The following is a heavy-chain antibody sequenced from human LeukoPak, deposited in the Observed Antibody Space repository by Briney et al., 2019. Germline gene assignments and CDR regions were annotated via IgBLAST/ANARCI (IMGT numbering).Heavy chain of an antibody. J-gene: IGHJ3*02. CDR3: ARVGDIIAAAGSGAFDI. CDR2: ISSSGSTI. CDR1: GFTFSDYY. V-gene: IGHV3-11*04. Sequence: PGGSLRLSCAASGFTFSDYYMSWIRQAPGKGLEWVSYISSSGSTIYYADSVKGRFTISRDNAKNTLYLQMNSLRAEDTAVYYCARVGDIIAAAGSGAFDIWGQGTMVTVSS. D-gene: IGHD6-13*01.